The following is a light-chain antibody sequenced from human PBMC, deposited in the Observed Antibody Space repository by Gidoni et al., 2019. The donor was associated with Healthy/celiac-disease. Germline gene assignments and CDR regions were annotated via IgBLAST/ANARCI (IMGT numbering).Light chain of an antibody. CDR3: QQYNNWPPYT. V-gene: IGKV3-15*01. Sequence: EIVMTQSPATLSVSPGERATLSCRASQSVRSNLAWYQQKPGQAPRLLSYGAYTRATGSPARFSGSGSGTEVTLTISSLQSEDFAVYYCQQYNNWPPYTFGRXTKLEI. CDR1: QSVRSN. CDR2: GAY. J-gene: IGKJ2*01.